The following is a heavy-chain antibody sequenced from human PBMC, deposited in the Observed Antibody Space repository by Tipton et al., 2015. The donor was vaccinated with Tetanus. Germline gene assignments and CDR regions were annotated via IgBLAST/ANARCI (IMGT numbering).Heavy chain of an antibody. CDR1: GFILRDYY. CDR3: AAALPGAPPPY. D-gene: IGHD6-25*01. J-gene: IGHJ4*02. CDR2: ISGSSGDI. V-gene: IGHV3-11*01. Sequence: SLRLSCAASGFILRDYYMSWIRQAPGKGLEWASYISGSSGDIYHAGSVKGRFTTSRDNAKWSLYLQLDNLRAEDTAVYYCAAALPGAPPPYWGQGTLVTVSS.